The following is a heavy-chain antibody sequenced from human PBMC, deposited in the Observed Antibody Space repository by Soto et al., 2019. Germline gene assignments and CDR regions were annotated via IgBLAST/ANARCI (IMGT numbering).Heavy chain of an antibody. V-gene: IGHV5-51*01. CDR2: IYPGDSDT. CDR3: ARSLLVNWFDP. CDR1: WYSLSHFW. Sequence: GGSLKNSCKGSWYSLSHFWIGWVRQMPGKGLEWMGIIYPGDSDTRYSPSFQGQVTISADKSISTAYLQWSSLKASDTAMYYCARSLLVNWFDPWGQGTLVTVSS. J-gene: IGHJ5*02.